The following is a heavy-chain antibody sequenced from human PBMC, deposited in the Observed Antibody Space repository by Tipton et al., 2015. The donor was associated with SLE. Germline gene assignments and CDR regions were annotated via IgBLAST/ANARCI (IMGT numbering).Heavy chain of an antibody. CDR1: GGSITGYY. D-gene: IGHD3-3*01. CDR2: VYFSGIT. CDR3: ARHGYDIWSGYDY. J-gene: IGHJ4*02. V-gene: IGHV4-59*08. Sequence: LRLSCTVSGGSITGYYWTWIRQPPGKGLEWIGSVYFSGITFYSPSLQSRVTISVDRSKNQFSLKLTSVTAADTAVYYCARHGYDIWSGYDYWGQGTLVTVSS.